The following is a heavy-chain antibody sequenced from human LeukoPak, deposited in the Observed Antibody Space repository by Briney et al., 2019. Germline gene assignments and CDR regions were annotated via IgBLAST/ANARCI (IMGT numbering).Heavy chain of an antibody. Sequence: GGSLRLSCAASGFTFSNYEMNWVRQAQGKGLDWVSYISSSGSTIYYADSVKGRFTISRDNAKNSLYLQMNSLRAEDTAVYYCARVLGSSSWSNPFDYWGQRTLVTVSS. V-gene: IGHV3-48*03. D-gene: IGHD6-13*01. CDR3: ARVLGSSSWSNPFDY. CDR2: ISSSGSTI. J-gene: IGHJ4*02. CDR1: GFTFSNYE.